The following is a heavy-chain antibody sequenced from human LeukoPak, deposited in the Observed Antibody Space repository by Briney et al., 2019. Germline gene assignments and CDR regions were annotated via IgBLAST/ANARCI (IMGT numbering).Heavy chain of an antibody. CDR2: IYHSGST. Sequence: SETLSLTCTVSGYSISSGYYWGWIRQPPGKGLEWIGSIYHSGSTYYNPSLKSRVTISVDTSKNQFSLKLSSVTAADTAVYYCARFGGDSGSLDYWGQGTLVTVSS. CDR1: GYSISSGYY. CDR3: ARFGGDSGSLDY. D-gene: IGHD1-26*01. V-gene: IGHV4-38-2*02. J-gene: IGHJ4*02.